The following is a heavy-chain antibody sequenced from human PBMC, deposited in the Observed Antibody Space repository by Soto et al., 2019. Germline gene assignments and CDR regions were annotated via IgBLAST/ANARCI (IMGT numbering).Heavy chain of an antibody. CDR3: ARTDRDSYGVDV. J-gene: IGHJ6*02. Sequence: EVQLVESGGGLVQPGGSLRLSCEASGFNFRNYDMHWVRQGTGKGLEWVSGISAAGDPYYADSVEGRFTISRDNAQNSFFLQMNSRRVGDTAVYYCARTDRDSYGVDVWGQGTPVIVSS. CDR1: GFNFRNYD. V-gene: IGHV3-13*05. CDR2: ISAAGDP.